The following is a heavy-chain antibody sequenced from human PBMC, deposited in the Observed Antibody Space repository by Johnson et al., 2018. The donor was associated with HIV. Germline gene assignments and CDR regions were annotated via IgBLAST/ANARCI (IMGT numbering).Heavy chain of an antibody. J-gene: IGHJ3*02. V-gene: IGHV3-30-3*01. CDR3: ARGPGRQEGTRWGDAFDI. Sequence: VQLLESGGGVVQPGRSLRLSCAASGFTFSSYAMHWVRQAPGKGLEWVAVISYDGSNKYYADSVKGRFTISRDNSKNTLYLQMNSLRAEDTAVYYCARGPGRQEGTRWGDAFDIWGQGTMVTVSS. CDR2: ISYDGSNK. CDR1: GFTFSSYA. D-gene: IGHD3-16*01.